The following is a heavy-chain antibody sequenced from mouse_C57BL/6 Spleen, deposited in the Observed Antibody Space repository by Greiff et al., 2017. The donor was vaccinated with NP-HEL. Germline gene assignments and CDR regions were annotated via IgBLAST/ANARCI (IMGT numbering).Heavy chain of an antibody. J-gene: IGHJ4*01. CDR1: GFSLTSYG. Sequence: VKLMESGPGLVQPSQSLSITCTVSGFSLTSYGVHWVRQSPGKGLEWLGVIWSGGSTDYNAAFISRLSISKDNSKSQVFFKMNSLQADDTAIYYCANPYYSNPYAMDYWGQGTSVTVSS. D-gene: IGHD2-5*01. CDR2: IWSGGST. V-gene: IGHV2-2*01. CDR3: ANPYYSNPYAMDY.